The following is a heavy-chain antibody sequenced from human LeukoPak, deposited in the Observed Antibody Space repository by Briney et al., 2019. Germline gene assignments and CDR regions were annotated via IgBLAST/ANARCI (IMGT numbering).Heavy chain of an antibody. CDR2: ISAYNGNT. J-gene: IGHJ4*02. D-gene: IGHD3-9*01. V-gene: IGHV1-18*01. CDR1: GYTFTSYG. CDR3: ARDYRYDILPGYSPMRY. Sequence: GASVKVSCTASGYTFTSYGISWVRQAPGQGLEWMGWISAYNGNTNHAQKLQGRASMTTNTSPSTAYIELLSLRSDDTAVYYCARDYRYDILPGYSPMRYWGQGTLVSVSS.